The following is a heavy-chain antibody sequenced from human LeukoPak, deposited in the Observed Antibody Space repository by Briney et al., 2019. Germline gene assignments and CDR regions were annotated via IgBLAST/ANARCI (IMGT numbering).Heavy chain of an antibody. Sequence: SVKVSCKASGYTFTDYYIHWVRQAPGQGLEWMGRIIPILGIANYAQKFQGRVTITADKSTSTAYMELSSLRSEDTAVYYCASPEVAATNYYGMDVWGQGTTVTVSS. CDR3: ASPEVAATNYYGMDV. CDR1: GYTFTDYY. J-gene: IGHJ6*02. D-gene: IGHD2-15*01. V-gene: IGHV1-69*02. CDR2: IIPILGIA.